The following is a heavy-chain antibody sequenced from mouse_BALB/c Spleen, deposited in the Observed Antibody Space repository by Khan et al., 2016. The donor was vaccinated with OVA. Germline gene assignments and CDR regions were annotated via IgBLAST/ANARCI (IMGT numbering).Heavy chain of an antibody. CDR2: INTHSGVP. V-gene: IGHV9-4*02. CDR1: GYTFTNAG. Sequence: QIQLVQSGPELKKPGETVRISCKASGYTFTNAGMQWVQQMPGKGLKWIGWINTHSGVPKYAEDFKGRFAFSLETSASTVYLQITNLKNEDTATYFWARGGAAYYRNDGGAMDYWGQGTSVTVSS. J-gene: IGHJ4*01. D-gene: IGHD2-14*01. CDR3: ARGGAAYYRNDGGAMDY.